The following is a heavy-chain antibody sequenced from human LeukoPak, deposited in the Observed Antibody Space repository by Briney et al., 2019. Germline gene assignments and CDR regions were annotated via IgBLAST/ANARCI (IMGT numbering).Heavy chain of an antibody. CDR1: GFTFSSYA. V-gene: IGHV3-30-3*01. CDR3: ARGGAVVVPAAMEFDY. D-gene: IGHD2-2*01. J-gene: IGHJ4*02. Sequence: PGGSLGLSCAASGFTFSSYAMHWVRQAPGKGLEWVAVISYDGSNKYYADSVKGRFTISRDNSKNTLYLQMNSLRAEDTAVYYCARGGAVVVPAAMEFDYWGQGTLVTVSS. CDR2: ISYDGSNK.